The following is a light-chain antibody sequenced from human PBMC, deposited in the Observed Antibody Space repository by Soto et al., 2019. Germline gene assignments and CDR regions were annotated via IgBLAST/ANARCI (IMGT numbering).Light chain of an antibody. CDR2: ENY. J-gene: IGLJ2*01. Sequence: QSVLTQPPSVSAAPGQKVTISCSGSDSNIGNNYVSWYQQLPGTAPKLLIYENYERPSGIPDRFSGSKSGTSATLGITGLQTGDEADYYCGAWDNSLTGGVFGGGTKLTVL. CDR3: GAWDNSLTGGV. V-gene: IGLV1-51*02. CDR1: DSNIGNNY.